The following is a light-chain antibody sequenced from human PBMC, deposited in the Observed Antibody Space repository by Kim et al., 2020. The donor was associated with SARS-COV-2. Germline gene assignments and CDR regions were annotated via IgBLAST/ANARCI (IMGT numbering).Light chain of an antibody. V-gene: IGKV3-11*01. Sequence: EIVLTQSPATLSLSPGERATLSCRASQTISTNLAWYQQKPGQAPRLLIFDASDRATGIPARFRGSGSGTDFTLTISSLEPEDFAIYYCQQRNSWPLTFGGGTKVDIK. CDR1: QTISTN. J-gene: IGKJ4*01. CDR3: QQRNSWPLT. CDR2: DAS.